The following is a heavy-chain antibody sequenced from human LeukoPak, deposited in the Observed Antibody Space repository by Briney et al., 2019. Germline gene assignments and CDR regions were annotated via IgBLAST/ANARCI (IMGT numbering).Heavy chain of an antibody. CDR1: GFTFTTWW. CDR3: ARTKAFDF. Sequence: GGSLRPSCTASGFTFTTWWMSWVRQASGKGLEWVANIKKDGSEIHYLDSVKGRFTISRDNARNSLYLQMNDLRVEDTAVYYCARTKAFDFWGQGTMVTVSS. J-gene: IGHJ3*01. CDR2: IKKDGSEI. V-gene: IGHV3-7*01.